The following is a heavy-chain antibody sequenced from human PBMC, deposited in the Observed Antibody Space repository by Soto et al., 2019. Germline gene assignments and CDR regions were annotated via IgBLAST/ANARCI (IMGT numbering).Heavy chain of an antibody. CDR2: ISSSSSYI. V-gene: IGHV3-21*01. J-gene: IGHJ3*02. CDR1: GFTFNIYS. CDR3: ARDRGGDLKALAI. Sequence: EVQLVESGGGLVKPGGSLRLSCAASGFTFNIYSMNWVRQAPGKGLEWVSSISSSSSYIYYADSVKGRFTISRDNAKNSLYLQMNSLRAEDTAVYYCARDRGGDLKALAIWGQGTMVTVSS. D-gene: IGHD3-10*01.